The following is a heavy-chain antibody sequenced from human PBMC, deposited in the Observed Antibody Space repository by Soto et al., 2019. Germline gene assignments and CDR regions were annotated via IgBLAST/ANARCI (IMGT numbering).Heavy chain of an antibody. CDR3: ARSTSYYCSSATCWEDLHQ. CDR1: GGTFSSYT. D-gene: IGHD2-2*01. V-gene: IGHV1-69*02. CDR2: IIPIPDIV. Sequence: QVQLVQSGAEVKKPGSSVKVSCKASGGTFSSYTVSWVRQAPGQGLEWMGRIIPIPDIVNYAQKCQGRVTITADILTSTAYMELSSLRSEDTAVYYCARSTSYYCSSATCWEDLHQWGQGTLGTVSS. J-gene: IGHJ1*01.